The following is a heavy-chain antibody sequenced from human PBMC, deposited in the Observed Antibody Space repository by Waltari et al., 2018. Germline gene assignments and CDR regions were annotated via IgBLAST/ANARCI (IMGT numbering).Heavy chain of an antibody. V-gene: IGHV1-69*08. D-gene: IGHD2-21*01. CDR3: ARDLTAYCGGDCPGFDY. J-gene: IGHJ4*02. CDR2: IIPIFGTA. CDR1: GGTFSSYA. Sequence: QVQLVQSGAEVKKPGSSVKVSCKASGGTFSSYAISWVRQAPGQGLEWMGRIIPIFGTANYAQEFQGRVTITADKSTSTAYMELSSLRSEDTAVYYCARDLTAYCGGDCPGFDYWGQGTLVTVSS.